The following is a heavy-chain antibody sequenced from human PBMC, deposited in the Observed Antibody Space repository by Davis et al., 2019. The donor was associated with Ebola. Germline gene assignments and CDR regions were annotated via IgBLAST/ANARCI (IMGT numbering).Heavy chain of an antibody. D-gene: IGHD6-19*01. V-gene: IGHV3-21*01. Sequence: GGSLRLSCAASGFTVSSNYMNWVRQAPGKGLEWVSSISSSSSYIYYADSVKGRFTISRDNAKNSLYLQMNSLRAEDTAVYYCARDPGIAVAGSYYFDYWGQGTLVTVSS. J-gene: IGHJ4*02. CDR2: ISSSSSYI. CDR1: GFTVSSNY. CDR3: ARDPGIAVAGSYYFDY.